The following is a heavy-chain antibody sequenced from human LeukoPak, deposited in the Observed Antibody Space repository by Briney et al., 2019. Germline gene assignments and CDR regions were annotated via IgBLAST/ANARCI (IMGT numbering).Heavy chain of an antibody. D-gene: IGHD5-12*01. Sequence: SETLSLTCTVSGGSISSYYWSWIRQPPGKGLEWIGYIYYSGSTKYNPSLKSRVTISVDTSKNQFSLNLSSVTAADTAVYYCARALVRATMVWYFDLWGRGTLVTVSS. J-gene: IGHJ2*01. CDR2: IYYSGST. CDR3: ARALVRATMVWYFDL. V-gene: IGHV4-59*12. CDR1: GGSISSYY.